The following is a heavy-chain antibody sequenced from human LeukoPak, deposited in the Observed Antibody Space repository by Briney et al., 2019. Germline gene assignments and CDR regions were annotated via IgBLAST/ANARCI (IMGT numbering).Heavy chain of an antibody. V-gene: IGHV3-30-3*01. D-gene: IGHD5-24*01. CDR2: ISYDGSNK. J-gene: IGHJ4*02. Sequence: PGGPLVLSWAASGLTLSSKYMSGVRQAPGKGREGVEVISYDGSNKSSADSVTGRFTISRDNSKTTLYLQMNSLRAEDTAVYYCARDGGDGLQFGSLDYWGQGTLVTVSS. CDR3: ARDGGDGLQFGSLDY. CDR1: GLTLSSKY.